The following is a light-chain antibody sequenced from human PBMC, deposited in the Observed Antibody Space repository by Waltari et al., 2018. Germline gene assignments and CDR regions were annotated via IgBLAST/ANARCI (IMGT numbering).Light chain of an antibody. CDR1: QSVSSNY. J-gene: IGKJ1*01. V-gene: IGKV3-20*01. CDR3: QQYGSSPMT. CDR2: GAS. Sequence: EIVLTQSPGTLSLSPGERATLSCRASQSVSSNYLAWYQQKPGQAPRLLIFGASSWATGIPDRVSGSGSGTDFTLTISSLEPEDFAVYYCQQYGSSPMTFGQGTKVEIK.